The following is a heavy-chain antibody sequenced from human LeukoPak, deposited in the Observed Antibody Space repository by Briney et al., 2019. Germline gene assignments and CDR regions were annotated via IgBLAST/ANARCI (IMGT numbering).Heavy chain of an antibody. CDR3: AVMTATYFDY. J-gene: IGHJ4*02. CDR2: INHSGST. CDR1: GGSFSGYY. Sequence: SETLSLTCAVYGGSFSGYYWSWIRQPPGKGLEWIGEINHSGSTNYNPSLKSRVTMSVDTSKNQFSLKLSSVTAADTAVYYCAVMTATYFDYWGPGTLVTVSS. V-gene: IGHV4-34*01. D-gene: IGHD2-21*02.